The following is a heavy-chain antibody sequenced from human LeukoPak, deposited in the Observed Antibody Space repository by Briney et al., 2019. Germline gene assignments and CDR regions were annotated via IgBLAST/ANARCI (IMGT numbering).Heavy chain of an antibody. J-gene: IGHJ3*02. Sequence: GGSLRLSCAASGFTFSSYSMNWVRQAPGKGLEWVSYISGYSSTLYYADSVKGRFTISRDNAKDSLYLQMNSLRAEDTAVYYCARDSGYSYGEAAFDIWGQGTMVTVSS. V-gene: IGHV3-48*01. D-gene: IGHD5-18*01. CDR1: GFTFSSYS. CDR3: ARDSGYSYGEAAFDI. CDR2: ISGYSSTL.